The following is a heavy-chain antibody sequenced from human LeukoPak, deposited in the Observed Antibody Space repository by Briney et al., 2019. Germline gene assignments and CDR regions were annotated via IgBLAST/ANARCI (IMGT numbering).Heavy chain of an antibody. CDR1: GGSISRYY. CDR2: ISYTGST. V-gene: IGHV4-59*01. J-gene: IGHJ4*02. CDR3: ARTEKYYYGSETYYFFDY. D-gene: IGHD3-10*01. Sequence: PSETLSLTCTVSGGSISRYYWSWIRQPPGKGLEGIGYISYTGSTTYNSSLKSRVTISLDTSQNQFSLKLTSVTPADTAVYYCARTEKYYYGSETYYFFDYWGQGTLVTVSS.